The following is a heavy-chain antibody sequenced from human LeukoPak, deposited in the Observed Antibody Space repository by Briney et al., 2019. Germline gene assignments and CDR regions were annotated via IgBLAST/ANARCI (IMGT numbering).Heavy chain of an antibody. CDR3: ARSGGSGWYFDY. CDR1: GGSISSSSYY. Sequence: PSETLSLTCTVSGGSISSSSYYWGWLRQPPGKGLEWNGSIYYSGSTYYTPSLKSRVTISVDTSKNQFSLKLSSVTAADTAVYYCARSGGSGWYFDYWGQGTLVTISS. D-gene: IGHD6-19*01. CDR2: IYYSGST. V-gene: IGHV4-39*01. J-gene: IGHJ4*02.